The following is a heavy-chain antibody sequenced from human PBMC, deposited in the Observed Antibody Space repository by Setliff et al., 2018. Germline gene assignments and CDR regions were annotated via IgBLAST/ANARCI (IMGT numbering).Heavy chain of an antibody. CDR1: SDSSGSIGSGDSS. CDR2: IYYSGST. V-gene: IGHV4-61*08. J-gene: IGHJ4*02. Sequence: SETLSLTCTVSSDSSGSIGSGDSSWNWIRQPPGKGLEWIGCIYYSGSTNYNPSLKSRVTISVDTSKNQFSLKLSSVTAADTAVYYCARADYYGSGSYLAGSDYWGQGTLVTVSS. CDR3: ARADYYGSGSYLAGSDY. D-gene: IGHD3-10*01.